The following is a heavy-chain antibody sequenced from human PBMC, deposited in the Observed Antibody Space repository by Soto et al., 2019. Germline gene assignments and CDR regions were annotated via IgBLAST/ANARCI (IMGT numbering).Heavy chain of an antibody. CDR3: AKNTRVPNN. CDR2: IYYSGST. J-gene: IGHJ4*02. D-gene: IGHD3-3*01. Sequence: SETLSLTCTVSGGSISSSSYYWGWIRQPPGKGLEWIGSIYYSGSTYYNLSLKSRVTISVDTSKNQFSLKLSSVTAEDTGVYYCAKNTRVPNNWGQGTLVTVSS. CDR1: GGSISSSSYY. V-gene: IGHV4-39*01.